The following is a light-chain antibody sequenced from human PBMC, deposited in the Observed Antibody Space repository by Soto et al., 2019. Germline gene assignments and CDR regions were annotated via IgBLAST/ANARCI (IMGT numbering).Light chain of an antibody. Sequence: SYELTQPPSVSVAPGKTANITCGGTNIGRKSVHWYQQKPGQAPVLVIYYDSDRPSGIPERFSGSNSGNTATLTVSRVEAGDEADYYCQVWDTSIHPYVVFGGGTKLTVL. CDR1: NIGRKS. J-gene: IGLJ2*01. CDR3: QVWDTSIHPYVV. CDR2: YDS. V-gene: IGLV3-21*04.